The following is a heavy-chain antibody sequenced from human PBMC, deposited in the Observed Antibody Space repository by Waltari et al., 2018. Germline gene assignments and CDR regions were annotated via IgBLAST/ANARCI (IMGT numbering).Heavy chain of an antibody. CDR3: AKDAFGNTYLDF. J-gene: IGHJ4*02. CDR1: GSPLINFG. Sequence: VNLVESGGGVVQPGGSLSLSWETSGSPLINFGMQWVRRAPGKGLEWVALIWFDGSDKFYADSVRGRFTISRDNSARTLYLDMDSLRLDDTAMYYCAKDAFGNTYLDFWGQGTLVTVSS. V-gene: IGHV3-30*02. CDR2: IWFDGSDK. D-gene: IGHD2-2*02.